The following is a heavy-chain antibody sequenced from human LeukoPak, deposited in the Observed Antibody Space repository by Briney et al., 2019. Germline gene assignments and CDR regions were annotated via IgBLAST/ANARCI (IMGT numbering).Heavy chain of an antibody. D-gene: IGHD3-10*01. V-gene: IGHV4-59*11. J-gene: IGHJ3*01. CDR1: GGSLRSHF. CDR3: ARWGEHSTFPVFAFDL. Sequence: SETLSLTCTFSGGSLRSHFWNWVRQPPGKGLEWIGFGHHSGSTMYNPSLNSRVALSVDASKNQFSLKLSSVTAADTAVYYCARWGEHSTFPVFAFDLWGQGTMVTVSS. CDR2: GHHSGST.